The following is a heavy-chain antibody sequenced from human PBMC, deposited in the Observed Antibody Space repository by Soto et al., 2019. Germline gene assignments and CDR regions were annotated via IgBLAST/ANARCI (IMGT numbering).Heavy chain of an antibody. CDR2: ISPYDGNT. CDR3: ARGGYYDSSGSRNYHYYGMNV. D-gene: IGHD3-22*01. CDR1: GYTFSAYG. Sequence: GASVKVSCKASGYTFSAYGMNWVRQAPGQGLEWLGWISPYDGNTKYAQILQGRVSMTTDTSTKTAYMEVRSLRSDDTAVYYCARGGYYDSSGSRNYHYYGMNVWGQGTTVTVSS. J-gene: IGHJ6*02. V-gene: IGHV1-18*01.